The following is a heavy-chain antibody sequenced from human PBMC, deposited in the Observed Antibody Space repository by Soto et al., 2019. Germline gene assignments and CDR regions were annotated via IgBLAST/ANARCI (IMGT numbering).Heavy chain of an antibody. J-gene: IGHJ4*02. V-gene: IGHV3-30-3*01. CDR2: ISYDGSNK. CDR1: GFTFSSYA. D-gene: IGHD6-13*01. CDR3: ARVSTWDSSSWSIYFDY. Sequence: PGGSLRLSCAASGFTFSSYAMHWVRQAPGKGLEWVAVISYDGSNKYYADSVKGRFTISRDNSKNTLYLQMNSLRAEDTAVYYCARVSTWDSSSWSIYFDYWGQGTLVTVSS.